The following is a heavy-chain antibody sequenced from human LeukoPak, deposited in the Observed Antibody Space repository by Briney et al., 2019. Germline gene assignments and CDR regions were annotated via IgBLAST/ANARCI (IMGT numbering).Heavy chain of an antibody. J-gene: IGHJ1*01. D-gene: IGHD3-9*01. CDR2: ISGSGSST. CDR1: GFTFSSYA. V-gene: IGHV3-23*01. Sequence: TGGSLRLSCAASGFTFSSYAMSWVRQAPGKGLEWVSAISGSGSSTYYADSVKGRFTISRDNSKNTLYLQMNSLRAEDTAVYYCAKDPARYFDWLLQAEYFQHWGQGTLVTVSS. CDR3: AKDPARYFDWLLQAEYFQH.